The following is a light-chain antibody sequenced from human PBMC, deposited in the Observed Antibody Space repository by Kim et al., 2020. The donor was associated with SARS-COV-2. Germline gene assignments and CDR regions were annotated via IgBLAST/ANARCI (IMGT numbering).Light chain of an antibody. CDR2: DAS. J-gene: IGKJ1*01. V-gene: IGKV3-20*01. Sequence: SRGERATLACRASQSVSRSYSAWYQQKTGQAPRLLIYDASTRATGIPDRFSGSGSGTDFTLTISRLEPEDFAVYYCQQYGSSPQTFGQGTKVDIK. CDR1: QSVSRSY. CDR3: QQYGSSPQT.